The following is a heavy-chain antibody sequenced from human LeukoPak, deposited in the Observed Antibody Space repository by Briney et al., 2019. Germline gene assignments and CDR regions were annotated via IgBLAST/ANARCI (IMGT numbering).Heavy chain of an antibody. CDR3: ARDVVAAAGTLGDNWFDP. V-gene: IGHV1-2*02. Sequence: ASVKVSCKSSGYTFTGYYMHWVRPAPGQGLEWMGWINPNSGGTNYAQKFQGRVTMSRDTSISTAYMELSRLRSDDTAVYYCARDVVAAAGTLGDNWFDPWGQGTLVTVSS. CDR2: INPNSGGT. D-gene: IGHD6-13*01. CDR1: GYTFTGYY. J-gene: IGHJ5*02.